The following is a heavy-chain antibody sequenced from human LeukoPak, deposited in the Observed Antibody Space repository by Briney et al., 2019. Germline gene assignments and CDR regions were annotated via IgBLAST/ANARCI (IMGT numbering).Heavy chain of an antibody. CDR2: IYYSGST. V-gene: IGHV4-61*01. CDR3: ARSYGGIAAEGFDY. Sequence: SETLSLTCTVSGGSISSSSYYWSWIRQPPGKGLEWIGYIYYSGSTNYNPSLKSRVTISVDTSKNQFSLKLSSVTAADTAVYYCARSYGGIAAEGFDYWGQGTLVTVSS. CDR1: GGSISSSSYY. D-gene: IGHD6-13*01. J-gene: IGHJ4*02.